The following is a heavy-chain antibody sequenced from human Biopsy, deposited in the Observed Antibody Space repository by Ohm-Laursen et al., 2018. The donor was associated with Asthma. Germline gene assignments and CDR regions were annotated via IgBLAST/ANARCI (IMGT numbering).Heavy chain of an antibody. CDR2: IYWDDYN. CDR3: ALSQDSGFDDHSPSWFDP. D-gene: IGHD3-9*01. J-gene: IGHJ5*02. V-gene: IGHV2-5*02. Sequence: TQTLTLTCSFSGFSLRTPGVGVGWIRQSPGKALEWLALIYWDDYNLFRPSLKRRLTITKDPSKNQGVLTMTKIDPVDSGTYYCALSQDSGFDDHSPSWFDPWGQGTLVTVSS. CDR1: GFSLRTPGVG.